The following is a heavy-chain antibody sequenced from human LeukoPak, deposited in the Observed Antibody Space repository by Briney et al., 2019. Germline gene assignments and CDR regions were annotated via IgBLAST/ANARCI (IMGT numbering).Heavy chain of an antibody. J-gene: IGHJ6*03. D-gene: IGHD3-10*01. V-gene: IGHV3-30*02. CDR3: AKAPGTYYYGSGSHYYYYYTDV. CDR1: GFTFSSYG. CDR2: IRYDGSNK. Sequence: PGGSLRLSCAAAGFTFSSYGMHWVRQVPGKGLEWVAFIRYDGSNKYYADSVKGRFTISRDNSETTLYLQMNSLRAEDTAEYYCAKAPGTYYYGSGSHYYYYYTDVCGKGATVTVSS.